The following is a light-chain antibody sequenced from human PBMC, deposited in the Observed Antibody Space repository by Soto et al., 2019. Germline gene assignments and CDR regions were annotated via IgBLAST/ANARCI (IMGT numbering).Light chain of an antibody. CDR3: QPFWP. V-gene: IGKV1-5*01. CDR2: DAS. J-gene: IGKJ1*01. Sequence: DIQMTQSPSTLSASVGDRVTITCRASQSISSWLAWYQQKPWKAPKLLIYDASSLESGVPSRFSGSGSGTEFTLTISSLQPDAFATYYCQPFWPFGQGTKVEIK. CDR1: QSISSW.